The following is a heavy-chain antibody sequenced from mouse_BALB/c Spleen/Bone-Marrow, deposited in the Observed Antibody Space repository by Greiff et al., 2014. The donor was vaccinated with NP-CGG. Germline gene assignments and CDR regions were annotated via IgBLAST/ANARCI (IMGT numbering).Heavy chain of an antibody. CDR2: INTYFGDI. CDR3: ARGYSNNYTMDY. CDR1: GYTFTDYA. Sequence: QVQLQQSGAEFVRPGVSVKISCKGSGYTFTDYAMHWVKQSHAESLEWIGVINTYFGDISYNQKFKGKATIAVDKTSRTVYMELAKLTAEDSAIYYCARGYSNNYTMDYWGQGTSVTVSS. J-gene: IGHJ4*01. V-gene: IGHV1S137*01. D-gene: IGHD2-5*01.